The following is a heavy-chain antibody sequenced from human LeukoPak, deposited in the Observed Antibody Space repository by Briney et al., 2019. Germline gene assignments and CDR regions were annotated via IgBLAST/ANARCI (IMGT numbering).Heavy chain of an antibody. CDR2: IYPDDSDT. J-gene: IGHJ4*02. CDR1: GYSFANYW. Sequence: LGESLKISCRVSGYSFANYWVGWVRQVPGKGLEWMGIIYPDDSDTRYSPSFQGQVTISADKSISTAFLQWSSLKASDTAIYFCARRGGSLNYFDYWGQGTLVTVSS. CDR3: ARRGGSLNYFDY. D-gene: IGHD3-16*01. V-gene: IGHV5-51*01.